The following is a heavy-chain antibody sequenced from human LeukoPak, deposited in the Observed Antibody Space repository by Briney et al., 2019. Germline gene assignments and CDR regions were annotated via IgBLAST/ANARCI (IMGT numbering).Heavy chain of an antibody. V-gene: IGHV5-51*01. CDR2: IQPGDSDT. J-gene: IGHJ2*01. CDR3: TRLAGDWYFDL. D-gene: IGHD7-27*01. CDR1: GYSFTSYW. Sequence: ESLKISCKGSGYSFTSYWIGWVRRMPGKGLGWMGIIQPGDSDTRYSPSLQGQVTISADKSISTAYVQWSSLKASDTAMYYCTRLAGDWYFDLWGRGTLVTVSS.